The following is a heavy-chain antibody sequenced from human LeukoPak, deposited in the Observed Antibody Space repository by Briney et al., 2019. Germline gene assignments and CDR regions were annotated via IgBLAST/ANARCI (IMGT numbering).Heavy chain of an antibody. CDR3: ARFLEWSHGMDV. CDR2: IYYSGST. CDR1: GGSISSGDYY. D-gene: IGHD3-3*01. V-gene: IGHV4-30-4*01. Sequence: SETLSLTCTVSGGSISSGDYYWSWIRQPPGKGLEWIGYIYYSGSTYYNPSLKSRVTISVDTSKNQFSLKLSSVTAADTAVYYCARFLEWSHGMDVWGQGTTVTVSS. J-gene: IGHJ6*02.